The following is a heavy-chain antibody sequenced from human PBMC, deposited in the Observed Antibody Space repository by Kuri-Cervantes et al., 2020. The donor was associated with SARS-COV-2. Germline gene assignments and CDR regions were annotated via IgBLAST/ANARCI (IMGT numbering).Heavy chain of an antibody. D-gene: IGHD1-26*01. CDR3: SKGSLGATNV. J-gene: IGHJ3*01. V-gene: IGHV3-23*01. CDR2: ISGSGGST. Sequence: ETLSLTCAASGFTFSSYAMSWVRQAPGKGLEWVSAISGSGGSTYYADSVKGRFTISRDNSKNTLYMQMNSLRAEDTAVYYCSKGSLGATNVWGQGTMVT. CDR1: GFTFSSYA.